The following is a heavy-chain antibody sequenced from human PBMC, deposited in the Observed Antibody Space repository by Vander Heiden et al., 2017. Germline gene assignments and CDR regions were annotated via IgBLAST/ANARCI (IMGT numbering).Heavy chain of an antibody. CDR2: ISSSSSTI. CDR1: GFTFSRYS. CDR3: ARVGPPSHDYGDYYGMDV. D-gene: IGHD4-17*01. Sequence: EVQLVESGGGLVQPGGSLRLSCAASGFTFSRYSMNWVRQAPGKGLEWVSDISSSSSTIYYADSVKGRFTISRDNAKNSLYLQMNSLRDEDTAVYYCARVGPPSHDYGDYYGMDVWGQGTTVTVSS. V-gene: IGHV3-48*02. J-gene: IGHJ6*02.